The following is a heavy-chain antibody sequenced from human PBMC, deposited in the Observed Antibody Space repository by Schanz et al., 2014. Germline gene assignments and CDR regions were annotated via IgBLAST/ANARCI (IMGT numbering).Heavy chain of an antibody. Sequence: QVQLQESGPGLVKPSETLSLTCTVSGGSVSTYKWGWIRPPPGKGLEYIGLISYGGLSDYNPSLKSRVTISLDTSKNQFALNLNSVTAADTAVYYCAREWSSFDYWGQGALVSVSS. J-gene: IGHJ4*02. CDR2: ISYGGLS. CDR1: GGSVSTYK. V-gene: IGHV4-59*02. CDR3: AREWSSFDY. D-gene: IGHD3-10*01.